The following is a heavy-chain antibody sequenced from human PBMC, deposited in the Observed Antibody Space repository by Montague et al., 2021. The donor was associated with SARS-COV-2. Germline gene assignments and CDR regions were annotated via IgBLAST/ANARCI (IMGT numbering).Heavy chain of an antibody. CDR3: ARVRYYGSGTSLGMDV. Sequence: SETLSLTCAVYGGSFSGYCWSWIRQPPGKGLEWIGEINHSGSTNYNPSLKSRGTISVDTSKNQFSLKLSSVTAAATAVYYCARVRYYGSGTSLGMDVWGQGTTVTVSS. J-gene: IGHJ6*02. D-gene: IGHD3-10*01. CDR2: INHSGST. V-gene: IGHV4-34*01. CDR1: GGSFSGYC.